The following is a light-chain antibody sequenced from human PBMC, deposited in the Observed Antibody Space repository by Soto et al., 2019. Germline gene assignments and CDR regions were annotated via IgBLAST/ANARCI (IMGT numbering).Light chain of an antibody. CDR2: AAS. CDR3: QQSISAPLT. CDR1: QSISSY. Sequence: DIQMTQSPSSLSASVGDRVTITCRASQSISSYLNWYQQKPGKAPKLLIYAASSLQSGVPSRLSGSGSGTDFTLTIAGLQPEDSASYFCQQSISAPLTFGGGTKVEIK. J-gene: IGKJ4*01. V-gene: IGKV1-39*01.